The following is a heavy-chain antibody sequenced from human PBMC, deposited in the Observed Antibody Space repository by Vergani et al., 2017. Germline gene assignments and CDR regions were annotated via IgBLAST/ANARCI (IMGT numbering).Heavy chain of an antibody. CDR2: IYYSGST. CDR3: ARDRPNYYGSGSYDAFDI. J-gene: IGHJ3*02. D-gene: IGHD3-10*01. Sequence: QVQLQESGPGLVKPSQTLSLTCTVSGGSISSGGYYWSWIRQPAGKGLEWIGYIYYSGSTYYNPSLKSRVTISVDTSKNQFSLKLSSVTAADTAVYYCARDRPNYYGSGSYDAFDIWGQGTMVTVSS. CDR1: GGSISSGGYY. V-gene: IGHV4-31*03.